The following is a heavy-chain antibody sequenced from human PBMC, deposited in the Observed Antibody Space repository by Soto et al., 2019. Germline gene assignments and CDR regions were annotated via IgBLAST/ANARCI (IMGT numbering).Heavy chain of an antibody. CDR1: GFTFDDYA. Sequence: SLRLSCAASGFTFDDYAMHWVRQAPGKGLEWVSGISWNSGSIGYADSVKGRFTISRDNAKNSLYLQMSSLRAEDTALYYCAKASDDLLTGYYGRFDYWGQGTLVTVYS. CDR2: ISWNSGSI. V-gene: IGHV3-9*01. CDR3: AKASDDLLTGYYGRFDY. J-gene: IGHJ4*02. D-gene: IGHD3-9*01.